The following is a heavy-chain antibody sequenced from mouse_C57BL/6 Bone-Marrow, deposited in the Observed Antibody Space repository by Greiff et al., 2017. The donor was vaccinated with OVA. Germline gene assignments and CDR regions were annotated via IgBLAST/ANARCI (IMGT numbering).Heavy chain of an antibody. CDR3: TSGSSYPFLYFDV. CDR2: IDPENGDT. Sequence: VQLQQSGAELVRPGASVKLSCTASGFNIKDDYMHWVKQRPEQGLEWIGWIDPENGDTEYASKFQGKATITADTSSNTAYLQLSSLTSEDTAVYYCTSGSSYPFLYFDVWGTGTTVTVSS. CDR1: GFNIKDDY. J-gene: IGHJ1*03. V-gene: IGHV14-4*01. D-gene: IGHD1-1*01.